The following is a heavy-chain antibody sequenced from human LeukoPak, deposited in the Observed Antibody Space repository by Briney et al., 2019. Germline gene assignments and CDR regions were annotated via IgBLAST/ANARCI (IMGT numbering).Heavy chain of an antibody. CDR2: VYHSGST. CDR3: ARDGKAVTGNAFDI. Sequence: SETLSLTCTVSGNSISSGYYWGWIRQPPGKGLEWIGSVYHSGSTYYTPSLKSRVTFSVDTSKNQFSLKLSSVTAADTAVYYCARDGKAVTGNAFDIWGQGTMVTVSS. J-gene: IGHJ3*02. CDR1: GNSISSGYY. D-gene: IGHD6-19*01. V-gene: IGHV4-38-2*02.